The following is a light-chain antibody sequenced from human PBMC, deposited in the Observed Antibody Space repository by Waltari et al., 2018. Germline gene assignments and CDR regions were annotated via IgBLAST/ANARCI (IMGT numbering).Light chain of an antibody. CDR1: QSVLHSSNNKNY. CDR2: WAS. J-gene: IGKJ2*01. CDR3: QQYYSIPYT. V-gene: IGKV4-1*01. Sequence: DIVMTQSPDSLAVSLGERATIHCKSSQSVLHSSNNKNYLAWYQQKPGQPPKLLIYWASTRESGVPDRFSGSGSGTDFTLTISSLQAEDVAVYYCQQYYSIPYTFGQGTKLEIK.